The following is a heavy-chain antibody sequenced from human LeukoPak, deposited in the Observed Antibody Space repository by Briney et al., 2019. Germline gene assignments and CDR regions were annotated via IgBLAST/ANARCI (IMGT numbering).Heavy chain of an antibody. Sequence: GGTLRLSCAASGFTFSSHGMNWVRQAPGKGLEWVSGISGSGDNTYYADSVKGRFTISRDNSKNTLSLQMNSLRVEDTAVYYCAIGGARRFGDLDDWGQGTLVTVSS. J-gene: IGHJ4*02. CDR3: AIGGARRFGDLDD. CDR1: GFTFSSHG. CDR2: ISGSGDNT. V-gene: IGHV3-23*01. D-gene: IGHD3-10*01.